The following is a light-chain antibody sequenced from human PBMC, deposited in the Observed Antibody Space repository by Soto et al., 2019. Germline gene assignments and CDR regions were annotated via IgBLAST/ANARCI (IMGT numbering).Light chain of an antibody. J-gene: IGKJ3*01. CDR1: QGISSY. CDR2: AAS. CDR3: QQLNNYPFT. V-gene: IGKV1-9*01. Sequence: DIQLTQSPSFLSASVGDRVTMTCRASQGISSYLAWYQQKPGKAPNLLIYAASTLQSGVPSRFSGSGSGTEFTLTISSLQPDDFATYYCQQLNNYPFTFGPGTKVDMK.